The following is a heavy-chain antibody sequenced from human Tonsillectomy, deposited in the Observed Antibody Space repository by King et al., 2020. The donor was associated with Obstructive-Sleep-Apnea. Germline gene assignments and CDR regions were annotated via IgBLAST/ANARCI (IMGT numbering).Heavy chain of an antibody. CDR1: GFTFEDYA. CDR2: LSWNRNRI. D-gene: IGHD6-13*01. J-gene: IGHJ2*01. V-gene: IGHV3-9*01. CDR3: AKGTVGQQLDWYFDL. Sequence: VQLVESGGGLVQAGGSLRLSCAASGFTFEDYAMYWVRQPPGKGLEWVSSLSWNRNRIDYADSVKGRFTIARDNAKNALYLQMDSLRLEDTAVYYCAKGTVGQQLDWYFDLWGRGTLVTVSS.